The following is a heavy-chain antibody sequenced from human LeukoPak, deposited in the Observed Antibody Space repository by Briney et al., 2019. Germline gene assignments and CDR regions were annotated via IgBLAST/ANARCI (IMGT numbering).Heavy chain of an antibody. CDR3: ARGPGNYLDF. V-gene: IGHV3-64*01. D-gene: IGHD4-23*01. Sequence: PGGSLRLSCAASGFTFSNYAMRWVRQAPGEGLEYVASISTNGGSTSYANSVRGRFTISRDNSKNTVYLQMGSLRIEDMALYYCARGPGNYLDFWGQGTLVTVSS. J-gene: IGHJ4*02. CDR1: GFTFSNYA. CDR2: ISTNGGST.